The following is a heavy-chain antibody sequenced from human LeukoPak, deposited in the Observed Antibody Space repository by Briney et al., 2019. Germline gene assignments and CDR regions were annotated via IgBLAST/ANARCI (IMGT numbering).Heavy chain of an antibody. Sequence: SGPTLVKPTQTLTLTCTFSGFSLSTSGVGVGWIRQPPGKALEWLAAIYWNDDERYRSSLKSRLTITKDTSKNQVVLRMTNMDPVDTGTYYCAHVTYGDPGGWGRGTLVTVSS. CDR1: GFSLSTSGVG. CDR3: AHVTYGDPGG. CDR2: IYWNDDE. V-gene: IGHV2-5*01. J-gene: IGHJ4*02. D-gene: IGHD4-17*01.